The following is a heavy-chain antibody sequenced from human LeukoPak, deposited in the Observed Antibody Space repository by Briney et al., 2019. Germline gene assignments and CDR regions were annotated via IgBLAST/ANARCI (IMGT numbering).Heavy chain of an antibody. D-gene: IGHD2/OR15-2a*01. CDR2: IKQDGGAK. J-gene: IGHJ4*02. V-gene: IGHV3-7*01. CDR3: ARERVTTTSFDY. CDR1: GFTVSSNY. Sequence: GGSLRLSCAASGFTVSSNYMNWLRQAPGKGLEWVANIKQDGGAKNYVDSVKGRFTISRDNAKNSLYLQMNNLRVEDTAVYYCARERVTTTSFDYWGQGVLVTVSS.